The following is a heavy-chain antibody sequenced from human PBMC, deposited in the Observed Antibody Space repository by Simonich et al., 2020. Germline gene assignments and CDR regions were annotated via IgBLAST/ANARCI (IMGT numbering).Heavy chain of an antibody. CDR3: ARGKGWKNAFDI. V-gene: IGHV4-34*01. J-gene: IGHJ3*02. D-gene: IGHD1-1*01. CDR1: GGSLSGYY. Sequence: QVQLQQWGAGLLKPSETLSLTCAVYGGSLSGYYWSWIRQPPGKGLEWMGEINHSGSTNYNPSLKSRVTISVDTSKNQFSLKLSSVTAADTAVYYCARGKGWKNAFDIWGQGTMVTVSS. CDR2: INHSGST.